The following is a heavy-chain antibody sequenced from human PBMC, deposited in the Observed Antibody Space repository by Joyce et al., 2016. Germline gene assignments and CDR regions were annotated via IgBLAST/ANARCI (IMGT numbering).Heavy chain of an antibody. CDR3: AKILTATYSSGWFLDY. V-gene: IGHV3-30*18. CDR1: GLTLSNYG. CDR2: ISYDGIYK. D-gene: IGHD6-25*01. Sequence: QVQLVESGGGVVQPGRSLRLSCAASGLTLSNYGVHWVRQAPGKGLEWVAVISYDGIYKYDADSVKCRFTISRDNSKNTVFLEMNSLRTEDTAVYYCAKILTATYSSGWFLDYWGQGTLVTVSS. J-gene: IGHJ4*02.